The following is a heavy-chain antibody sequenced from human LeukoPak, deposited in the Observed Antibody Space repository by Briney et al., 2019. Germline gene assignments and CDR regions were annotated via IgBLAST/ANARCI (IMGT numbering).Heavy chain of an antibody. Sequence: GGSLRLSCAASRLPFNTYSMHWVRQAPGRGLEWVAVTSSDGSNQYYADSVKGRFTISRDNSKNTLYLQMNSLRAEDTAVYYCAREQWLVPNWIDSWGQGTLVTVSS. D-gene: IGHD6-19*01. J-gene: IGHJ5*01. CDR2: TSSDGSNQ. CDR3: AREQWLVPNWIDS. V-gene: IGHV3-30*04. CDR1: RLPFNTYS.